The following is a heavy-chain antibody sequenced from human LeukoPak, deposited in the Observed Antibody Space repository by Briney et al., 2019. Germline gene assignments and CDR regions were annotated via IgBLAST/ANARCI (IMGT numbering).Heavy chain of an antibody. J-gene: IGHJ4*02. CDR2: IYYSGST. CDR1: GGSISSYY. CDR3: ARGGVVGAFFDY. Sequence: SETPSLTCTVSGGSISSYYWSWIRQPPGKGLEWIGYIYYSGSTNYNPSLKSRVTISVDTSKNQFSLKLSSVTAADTAVYYCARGGVVGAFFDYWGQGTLVTVSS. D-gene: IGHD1-26*01. V-gene: IGHV4-59*01.